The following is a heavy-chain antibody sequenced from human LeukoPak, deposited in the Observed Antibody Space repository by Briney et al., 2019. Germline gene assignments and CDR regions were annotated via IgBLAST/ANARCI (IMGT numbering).Heavy chain of an antibody. CDR3: ASLTCGGDCYFIY. D-gene: IGHD2-21*02. J-gene: IGHJ4*02. CDR1: GGSISSGGYY. V-gene: IGHV4-30-4*08. CDR2: IYYSGST. Sequence: SQTLSLTCTVSGGSISSGGYYWSWIRQHPGKGLEWIGYIYYSGSTYYNPSLKSRVTISVDTSKNQFSLKLSSVTAADTAVYYCASLTCGGDCYFIYWGQGTLVTVSS.